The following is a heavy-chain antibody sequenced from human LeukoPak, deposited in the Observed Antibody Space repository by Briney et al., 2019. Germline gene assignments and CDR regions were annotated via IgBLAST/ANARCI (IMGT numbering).Heavy chain of an antibody. J-gene: IGHJ4*02. Sequence: ASVKVSCKASGYTFTSYYKHWVRQAPGQGLEWMGIINPSGGSTSYAQKFQGRVTMTRDTSTSTVYMELSSLRSEDTAVYYCARVPKAADHFDYWGQGTLVTVSS. V-gene: IGHV1-46*01. D-gene: IGHD6-13*01. CDR1: GYTFTSYY. CDR3: ARVPKAADHFDY. CDR2: INPSGGST.